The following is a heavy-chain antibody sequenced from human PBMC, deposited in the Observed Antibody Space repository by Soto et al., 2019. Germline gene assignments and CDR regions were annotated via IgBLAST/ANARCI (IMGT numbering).Heavy chain of an antibody. CDR3: ARRAYRSNWFDP. Sequence: SETLSLTCTVSSGSISSSNHYWDWIRQPPGKGLEWIGSTYYSGSAYSNPSLKSRVTISVDTSKNQFVLKLTSVTAADTAVYYCARRAYRSNWFDPWGQGTLVTVSS. V-gene: IGHV4-39*01. CDR2: TYYSGSA. J-gene: IGHJ5*02. CDR1: SGSISSSNHY. D-gene: IGHD3-16*01.